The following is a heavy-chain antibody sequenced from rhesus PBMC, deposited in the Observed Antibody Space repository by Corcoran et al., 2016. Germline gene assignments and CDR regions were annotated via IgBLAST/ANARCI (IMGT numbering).Heavy chain of an antibody. V-gene: IGHV4-169*01. Sequence: QLQLQESGPGLVKPSETLSVTCAVSGGSLRRSYWSWIRQAPGTGLEWIGYIYGRGSSTNYNPSLKSRVTLSVDTSKNQLSLKLSSGTTADTAVYYCARGCTGSGCYGGFDYWGQGVLVTVAS. CDR2: IYGRGSST. J-gene: IGHJ4*01. CDR1: GGSLRRSY. CDR3: ARGCTGSGCYGGFDY. D-gene: IGHD2-21*01.